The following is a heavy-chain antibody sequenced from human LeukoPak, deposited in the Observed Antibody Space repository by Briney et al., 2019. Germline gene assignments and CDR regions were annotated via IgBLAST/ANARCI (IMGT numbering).Heavy chain of an antibody. D-gene: IGHD2-2*01. CDR1: GYTFTGYY. J-gene: IGHJ6*02. CDR2: INPNSGGT. CDR3: ARERKWDIVVVPAAMSDYYGMDV. Sequence: ASVKVSCKASGYTFTGYYMHWVRQAPGQGLEWMGWINPNSGGTNYAQKFQGRVTMTRDTSISTAYMELSRLRSDDTAVYYCARERKWDIVVVPAAMSDYYGMDVWGQGTTVTVS. V-gene: IGHV1-2*02.